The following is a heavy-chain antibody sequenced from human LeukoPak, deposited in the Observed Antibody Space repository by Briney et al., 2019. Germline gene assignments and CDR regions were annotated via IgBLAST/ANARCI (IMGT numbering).Heavy chain of an antibody. Sequence: SVKVSCKASGDIFNSYSISWVRQAPGQGLEWMGGIIPMFGSANYAQKFQGRVTITVDHSSSTAYMELSSLTSEDAAVYYCARVGRSRRSLPNDYYYMDVWGKGTTVTVAS. D-gene: IGHD3-10*01. J-gene: IGHJ6*03. V-gene: IGHV1-69*13. CDR2: IIPMFGSA. CDR3: ARVGRSRRSLPNDYYYMDV. CDR1: GDIFNSYS.